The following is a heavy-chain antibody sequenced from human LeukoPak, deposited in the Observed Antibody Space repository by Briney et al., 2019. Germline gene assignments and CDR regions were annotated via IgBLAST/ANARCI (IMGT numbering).Heavy chain of an antibody. V-gene: IGHV4-39*07. CDR3: ARGVDIVVVPAAQYYFDY. CDR1: GGSISSSRYY. CDR2: IYYSGST. Sequence: SETLSLTCTVSGGSISSSRYYWGWIRQPPGKGLEWIGNIYYSGSTYYNPSLKSRVTISVDTSKNQLSLKLSSVTAADTAVYYCARGVDIVVVPAAQYYFDYWGQGTLVTVSS. D-gene: IGHD2-2*01. J-gene: IGHJ4*02.